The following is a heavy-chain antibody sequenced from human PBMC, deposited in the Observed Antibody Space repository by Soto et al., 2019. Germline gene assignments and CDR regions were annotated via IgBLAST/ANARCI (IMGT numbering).Heavy chain of an antibody. V-gene: IGHV4-61*01. CDR2: IYYSGST. Sequence: PSETLSLTCSVSGGSVSSGSHYWSWIRQPPGKGLEWIGYIYYSGSTNYNPSLKSRVTISVDTSKNQFSLKVSSVTAADTAMYYCARGYCIGGRCSDAYDYYCGLDVWGQVTTVTVSS. CDR1: GGSVSSGSHY. D-gene: IGHD2-15*01. CDR3: ARGYCIGGRCSDAYDYYCGLDV. J-gene: IGHJ6*02.